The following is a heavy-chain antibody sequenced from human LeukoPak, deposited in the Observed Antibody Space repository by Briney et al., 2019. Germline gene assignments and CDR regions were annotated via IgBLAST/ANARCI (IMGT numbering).Heavy chain of an antibody. CDR1: GFTFTTYA. D-gene: IGHD1-1*01. Sequence: GGSLRLSCAASGFTFTTYAMSWVRQAPGEGLEWVSVISGGGDTTYYTESVKGRFTISRDNSKNTLYLQMNSLRAEDTAIYYCAKLSGTYGTTSRVLDSWGQGTLVAVSS. V-gene: IGHV3-23*01. J-gene: IGHJ4*02. CDR2: ISGGGDTT. CDR3: AKLSGTYGTTSRVLDS.